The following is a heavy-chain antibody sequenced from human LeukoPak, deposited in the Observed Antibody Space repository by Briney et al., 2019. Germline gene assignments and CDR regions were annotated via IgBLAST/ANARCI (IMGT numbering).Heavy chain of an antibody. V-gene: IGHV3-74*01. D-gene: IGHD6-13*01. Sequence: PGGSLRLSCAASGFTFSTYWMHWVRQAPGKGLGWVSRINTDGSSTSYADSVKGRFTISRDNAKNSVYLQMNSLRAEDTAVYYCARIGYSSSCFDYWGQGTVVTVSS. CDR3: ARIGYSSSCFDY. J-gene: IGHJ4*02. CDR2: INTDGSST. CDR1: GFTFSTYW.